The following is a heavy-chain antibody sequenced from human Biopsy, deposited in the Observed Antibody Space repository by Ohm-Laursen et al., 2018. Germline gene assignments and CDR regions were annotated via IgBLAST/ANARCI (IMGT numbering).Heavy chain of an antibody. J-gene: IGHJ3*02. CDR3: THHYDASDDVFDI. V-gene: IGHV3-15*01. CDR1: GFTFNNAW. D-gene: IGHD3-22*01. CDR2: IKNEIDGGTT. Sequence: SLRLSCSASGFTFNNAWMNWVRQAPGMGLEWVGRIKNEIDGGTTDYAAPVKGRFTILRDDSKNMLFLQMDSLKTEDTAVYYCTHHYDASDDVFDIWGQGTVVTVSS.